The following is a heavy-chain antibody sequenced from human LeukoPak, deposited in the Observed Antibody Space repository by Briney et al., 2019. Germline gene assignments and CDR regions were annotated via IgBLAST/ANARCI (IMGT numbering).Heavy chain of an antibody. Sequence: GGSLRLSCAASGFTFSSYGMHWVRQAPGKGLEWVAFIRYDGSNKYYADSVKGRFTISRDNAKNSLYLQMNSLRAEDTAVYYCARGADCSSTSCYIDFDYWGQGTLVTVSS. V-gene: IGHV3-30*02. CDR1: GFTFSSYG. CDR3: ARGADCSSTSCYIDFDY. CDR2: IRYDGSNK. D-gene: IGHD2-2*02. J-gene: IGHJ4*02.